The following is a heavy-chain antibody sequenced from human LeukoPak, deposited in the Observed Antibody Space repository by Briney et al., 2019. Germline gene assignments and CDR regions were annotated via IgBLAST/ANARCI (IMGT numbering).Heavy chain of an antibody. J-gene: IGHJ4*02. D-gene: IGHD5-24*01. CDR1: GGTFSSYA. CDR3: ASLDGYNLDY. Sequence: ASVKVSCKASGGTFSSYAISWVRQAPGQGLEWMGRIIHILGIANYARKFQGRVTITADKSTSTAYMELSSLRSEDTAVYYCASLDGYNLDYWGQGTLVTVSS. CDR2: IIHILGIA. V-gene: IGHV1-69*04.